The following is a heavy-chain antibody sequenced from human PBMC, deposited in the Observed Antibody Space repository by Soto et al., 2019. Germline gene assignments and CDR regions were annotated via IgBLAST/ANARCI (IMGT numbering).Heavy chain of an antibody. CDR2: IDPSDSYT. CDR1: GYSFTSYW. CDR3: STTYYDILTGYSYDGAFDI. D-gene: IGHD3-9*01. V-gene: IGHV5-10-1*01. Sequence: PGESLKISCKGSGYSFTSYWISWVRQMPGKGLEWMGRIDPSDSYTNYSPSFQGHVTISADKSISTAYLQWSSLKASDTAMYYCSTTYYDILTGYSYDGAFDIWGQGTMVTVSS. J-gene: IGHJ3*02.